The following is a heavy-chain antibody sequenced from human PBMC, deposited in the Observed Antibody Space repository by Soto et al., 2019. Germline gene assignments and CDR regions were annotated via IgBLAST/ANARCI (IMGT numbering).Heavy chain of an antibody. J-gene: IGHJ4*02. CDR2: ISYDGSKK. V-gene: IGHV3-30-3*01. CDR3: TRDMDYGDRAFGDY. CDR1: GFTFSSFA. D-gene: IGHD4-17*01. Sequence: LRLSCAASGFTFSSFALYWVRQAPGKGLEWVAVISYDGSKKYYADSVKGRFTISRDNSKNTLYLQMNGLRTEDTAVYYCTRDMDYGDRAFGDYWGQGTLVTVSS.